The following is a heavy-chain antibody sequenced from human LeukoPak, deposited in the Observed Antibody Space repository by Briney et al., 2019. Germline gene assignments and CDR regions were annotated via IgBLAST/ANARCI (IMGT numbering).Heavy chain of an antibody. Sequence: SETLSLTCTVSGGSISSSSYYWGWIRQPPGKGLEWIGSIYYSGSTYYNPSLKSRVTISVDTSKNQFSLKLSSVTAADTAVYYCARARSVLAAAPYSYYYYYYMDVWGKGTTVTVSS. CDR1: GGSISSSSYY. CDR2: IYYSGST. V-gene: IGHV4-39*07. J-gene: IGHJ6*03. D-gene: IGHD6-13*01. CDR3: ARARSVLAAAPYSYYYYYYMDV.